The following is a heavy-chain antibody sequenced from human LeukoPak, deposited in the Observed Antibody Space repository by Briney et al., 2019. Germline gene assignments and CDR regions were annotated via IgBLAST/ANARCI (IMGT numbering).Heavy chain of an antibody. Sequence: ASVKVSCKASGYTFTSYDINWVRQATGQGLEWMGWMNPNSGNTGYAQKFQGRVTMTRNTSISTAYMELSSLRSEDTVVYYCARGEHDYGDYVAANWFDPWGQGTLVTVSS. V-gene: IGHV1-8*01. CDR2: MNPNSGNT. CDR3: ARGEHDYGDYVAANWFDP. J-gene: IGHJ5*02. D-gene: IGHD4-17*01. CDR1: GYTFTSYD.